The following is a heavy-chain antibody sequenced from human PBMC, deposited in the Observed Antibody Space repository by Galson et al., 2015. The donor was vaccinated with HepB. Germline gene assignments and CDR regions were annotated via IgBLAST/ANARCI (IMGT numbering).Heavy chain of an antibody. V-gene: IGHV3-9*01. J-gene: IGHJ4*02. CDR1: GFTFDDYA. D-gene: IGHD6-19*01. CDR2: ISWNSGSI. Sequence: SLRLSCAASGFTFDDYAMHWVRQAPGKGLEWVSGISWNSGSIGYADSVKGRFTISRDNAKNSLYLQMNSLRAEDTALYYCAKAIVAGSLGSDFDYWGQGTLVTVSS. CDR3: AKAIVAGSLGSDFDY.